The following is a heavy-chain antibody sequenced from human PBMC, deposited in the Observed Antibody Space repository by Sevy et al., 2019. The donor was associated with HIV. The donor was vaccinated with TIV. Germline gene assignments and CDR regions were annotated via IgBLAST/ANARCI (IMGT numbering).Heavy chain of an antibody. Sequence: SETLSLTCTVSGGSISSGDYYWSWIRQPPGKGLEWIGYIYYSGSTYYNPSLKSRVTISVDTSKNQFSLKLSSVTAADTAVYYCARDYLQGSYYYYGMDVWGQGTTVTVSS. V-gene: IGHV4-30-4*01. CDR3: ARDYLQGSYYYYGMDV. CDR2: IYYSGST. D-gene: IGHD4-4*01. J-gene: IGHJ6*02. CDR1: GGSISSGDYY.